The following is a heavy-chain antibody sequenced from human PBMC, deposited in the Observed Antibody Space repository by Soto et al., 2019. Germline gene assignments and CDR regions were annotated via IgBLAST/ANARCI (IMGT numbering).Heavy chain of an antibody. CDR2: FDPEAAAA. CDR3: GTLAGNFGAGSDFEY. V-gene: IGHV1-24*01. J-gene: IGHJ4*02. Sequence: QVQVVQSGTEVKKPGASVKFSCTVSGYTLSELSMHWVRQAPGKGVEWMGGFDPEAAAAVYAQKFQGRISMTDDTPADTAYMELRSLRSEDTAVYYCGTLAGNFGAGSDFEYWGQGTLVTVSS. D-gene: IGHD3-10*01. CDR1: GYTLSELS.